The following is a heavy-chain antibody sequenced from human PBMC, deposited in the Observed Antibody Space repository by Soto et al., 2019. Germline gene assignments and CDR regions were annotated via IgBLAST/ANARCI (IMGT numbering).Heavy chain of an antibody. D-gene: IGHD6-13*01. V-gene: IGHV4-59*08. J-gene: IGHJ4*02. Sequence: PSETLSLTCTVSGGSISSYYWSWIRQPPGKGLEWIGYIYYSGSTNHNPSLKSRVTISVDTSKNQFSLKLSSVTAADTAVYYCARRYSSSFDFWGQGTLVTVSS. CDR2: IYYSGST. CDR1: GGSISSYY. CDR3: ARRYSSSFDF.